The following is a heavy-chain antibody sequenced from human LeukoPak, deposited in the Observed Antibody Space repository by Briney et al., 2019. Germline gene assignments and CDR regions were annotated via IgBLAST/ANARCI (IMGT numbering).Heavy chain of an antibody. J-gene: IGHJ4*02. V-gene: IGHV3-53*01. D-gene: IGHD5-24*01. Sequence: GGSLRLSCAASGSTVSSNYMSWVRQAPGKGLEWVSVIYSGGSTYYADSVKGRFTISRDNSKNTLYLQMNSLRAEDTSVYYCARSDGYKTYFDYWGQGTLVTVSS. CDR2: IYSGGST. CDR3: ARSDGYKTYFDY. CDR1: GSTVSSNY.